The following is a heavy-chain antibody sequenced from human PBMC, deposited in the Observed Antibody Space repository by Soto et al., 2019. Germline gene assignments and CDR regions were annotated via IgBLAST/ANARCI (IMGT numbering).Heavy chain of an antibody. CDR3: ARGPVDRSTRSHYNWFDP. Sequence: PSETLSLTSPVSGGSISSGSYYWSWIRQHPGKGLEWIGYIYYSGSTYYNPSLKSRVTISVDTSKNQFSLKLSSVTAADTAVYYCARGPVDRSTRSHYNWFDPWGQGTLVTVSS. D-gene: IGHD2-2*01. V-gene: IGHV4-31*03. CDR2: IYYSGST. CDR1: GGSISSGSYY. J-gene: IGHJ5*02.